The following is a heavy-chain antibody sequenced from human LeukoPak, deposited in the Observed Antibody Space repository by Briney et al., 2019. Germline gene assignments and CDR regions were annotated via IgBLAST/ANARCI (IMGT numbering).Heavy chain of an antibody. CDR2: IYYSGST. Sequence: SETLSLTCTVSGGSISSYYWSWIRQPPGKGLEWIGYIYYSGSTNYNPSLKSRVTISVDTSKNQFSLKLSSVTAADTAVYYCARGGIFGVVTDAFDIWGQGTMVTVSS. J-gene: IGHJ3*02. D-gene: IGHD3-3*01. CDR1: GGSISSYY. CDR3: ARGGIFGVVTDAFDI. V-gene: IGHV4-59*08.